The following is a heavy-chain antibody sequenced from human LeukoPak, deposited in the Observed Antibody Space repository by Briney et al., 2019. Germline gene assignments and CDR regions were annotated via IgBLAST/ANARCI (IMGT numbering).Heavy chain of an antibody. Sequence: GGSLRLSCAASGFTFSSYDMHWVRQATGKGLEWVSAIGTAGDTYYPGSVKGRFTISRENAKNSLYLQMNSLRAGDTAAYYCASSLGSDAFDIWGQGTMVTVSS. D-gene: IGHD3-10*01. CDR2: IGTAGDT. J-gene: IGHJ3*02. CDR1: GFTFSSYD. V-gene: IGHV3-13*01. CDR3: ASSLGSDAFDI.